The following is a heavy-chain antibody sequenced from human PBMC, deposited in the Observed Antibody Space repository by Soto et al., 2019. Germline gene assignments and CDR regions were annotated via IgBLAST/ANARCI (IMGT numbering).Heavy chain of an antibody. D-gene: IGHD6-13*01. CDR2: IYYSGST. CDR3: ARHHGAAAVWFDP. J-gene: IGHJ5*02. V-gene: IGHV4-59*08. Sequence: SETLSLTCTVSGGSISSYYWSWIRQPPGKGLEWIGYIYYSGSTNYNPSLKSRVTISVDTSKNQFSLKLSSVTAADTAVYYCARHHGAAAVWFDPWGQGTLVTVSS. CDR1: GGSISSYY.